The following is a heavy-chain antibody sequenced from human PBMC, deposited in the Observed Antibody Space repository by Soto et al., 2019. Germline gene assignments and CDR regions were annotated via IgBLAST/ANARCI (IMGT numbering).Heavy chain of an antibody. V-gene: IGHV3-48*01. D-gene: IGHD4-4*01. J-gene: IGHJ6*03. CDR2: ISSSSSTI. Sequence: GGSLRLSCAASGFTFSSYSMNWVRQAPGKGLEWVSYISSSSSTIYYADSVKGRFTISRDNAKNSLYLQMNSLRAEDTAVYYCAREKGTTVTTGSPGYYYYMDVWGKGTTVTVSS. CDR3: AREKGTTVTTGSPGYYYYMDV. CDR1: GFTFSSYS.